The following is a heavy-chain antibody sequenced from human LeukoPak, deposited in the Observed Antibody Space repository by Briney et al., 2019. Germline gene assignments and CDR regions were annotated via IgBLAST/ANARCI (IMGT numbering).Heavy chain of an antibody. CDR3: ASSLEGLSGYDHDYYGMDV. D-gene: IGHD5-12*01. Sequence: SVKVSCKASGGTFSSYAISWVRQAPGQGLEWMGGIIPIFGTANYAQKFQGRVTITADESTSTAYMKLSSLRSEDTAVYYCASSLEGLSGYDHDYYGMDVWGQGTTVTVSS. CDR2: IIPIFGTA. CDR1: GGTFSSYA. J-gene: IGHJ6*02. V-gene: IGHV1-69*13.